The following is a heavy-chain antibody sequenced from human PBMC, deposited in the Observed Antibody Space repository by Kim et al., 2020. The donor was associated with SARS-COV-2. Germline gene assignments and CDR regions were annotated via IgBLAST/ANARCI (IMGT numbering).Heavy chain of an antibody. CDR3: ASVRVAAGPFYYYYYGMDV. V-gene: IGHV3-11*01. Sequence: GGSLRLSCAASGFTFSDYYMSWIRQAPGKGLEWVSYISSSGSTIYYADSVKGRFTISRDNAKNSLYLQMNSLRAEDTAVYYCASVRVAAGPFYYYYYGMDVWGQGTPVTVSS. J-gene: IGHJ6*02. D-gene: IGHD2-15*01. CDR2: ISSSGSTI. CDR1: GFTFSDYY.